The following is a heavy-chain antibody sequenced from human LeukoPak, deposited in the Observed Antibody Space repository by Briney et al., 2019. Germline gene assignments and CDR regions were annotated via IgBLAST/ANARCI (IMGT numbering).Heavy chain of an antibody. CDR1: GFPFSSYA. CDR3: AKDLTDRYFDY. Sequence: SGGSLRLSCAASGFPFSSYAMSWVRQAPGKGLEWVSAISGSGGSTYYADSVKGRFTISRDNSKNTLYLQMNSLRAEDMAVYYCAKDLTDRYFDYWGQGTLVTVSS. D-gene: IGHD1-14*01. CDR2: ISGSGGST. J-gene: IGHJ4*02. V-gene: IGHV3-23*01.